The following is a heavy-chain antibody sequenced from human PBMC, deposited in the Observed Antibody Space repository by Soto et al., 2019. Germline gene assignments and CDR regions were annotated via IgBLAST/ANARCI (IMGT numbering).Heavy chain of an antibody. Sequence: QVQLVQSGAEVKNPGSSVKVSCKTSGGTFNSYLIDWVRQAPGQGLEWMGGIIPAFGTAKYAQKFQGRVTITAEKSTTTGYMELRTLTSEETAVYYCARGLDQPPVGLYFDTWGQGTLVTVSS. CDR1: GGTFNSYL. V-gene: IGHV1-69*06. J-gene: IGHJ4*02. D-gene: IGHD2-2*01. CDR2: IIPAFGTA. CDR3: ARGLDQPPVGLYFDT.